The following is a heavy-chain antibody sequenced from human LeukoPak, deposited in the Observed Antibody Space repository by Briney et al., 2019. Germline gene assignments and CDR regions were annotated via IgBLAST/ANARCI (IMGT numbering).Heavy chain of an antibody. V-gene: IGHV4-59*01. J-gene: IGHJ4*02. CDR2: IYYSGST. CDR3: ARGNPYYYDSSGYYYFDY. Sequence: PSETLSLTCTVSGGSISSYYWSWIRQPPGKGLEWIGYIYYSGSTNYNPSLKSRVTISVDTSKNQFSLKLSSVTAADTAVYYCARGNPYYYDSSGYYYFDYWGQGTLVTVSS. D-gene: IGHD3-22*01. CDR1: GGSISSYY.